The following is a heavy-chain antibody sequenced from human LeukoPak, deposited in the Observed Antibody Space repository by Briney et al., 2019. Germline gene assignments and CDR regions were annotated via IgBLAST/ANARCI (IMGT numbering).Heavy chain of an antibody. J-gene: IGHJ3*02. V-gene: IGHV4-31*03. CDR3: AREAGAGGAFDI. D-gene: IGHD1-26*01. Sequence: PSQTLSLTCTVSGGSISSGGYSWSWIRQHPGKGLEWIGYIYYSGSTYYNPSLKSRVTISVDTSKNQFSLELSSVTAADTAVYYCAREAGAGGAFDIWGQGTMVTVSS. CDR1: GGSISSGGYS. CDR2: IYYSGST.